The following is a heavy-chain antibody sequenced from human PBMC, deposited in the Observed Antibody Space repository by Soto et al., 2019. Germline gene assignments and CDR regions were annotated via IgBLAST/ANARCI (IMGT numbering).Heavy chain of an antibody. CDR1: GGSISSGDYY. CDR3: AVVVVAAFGSKAAYNWFDP. J-gene: IGHJ5*02. CDR2: IYYSGST. V-gene: IGHV4-31*02. D-gene: IGHD2-15*01. Sequence: SETRSLTWTVSGGSISSGDYYWSWIRHHPGKGLEWIGYIYYSGSTYYNPSLKSRVTISVDTSKNQFSLKLSSVTAADTAVYYCAVVVVAAFGSKAAYNWFDPWGQGTLVTVS.